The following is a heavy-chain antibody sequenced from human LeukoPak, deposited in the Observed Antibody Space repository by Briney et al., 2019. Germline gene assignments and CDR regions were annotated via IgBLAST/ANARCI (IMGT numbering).Heavy chain of an antibody. CDR1: GGSINNYY. CDR3: ARDSSGYADAFDM. D-gene: IGHD3-22*01. CDR2: ISYRGST. J-gene: IGHJ3*02. Sequence: SDTLSLTCTVSGGSINNYYWNWIRQPPGKGLEWIGYISYRGSTNYSPSLQSRVTISVDTSKNQFSLKLASVTAADTAVYYCARDSSGYADAFDMWGQGTMVTVS. V-gene: IGHV4-59*01.